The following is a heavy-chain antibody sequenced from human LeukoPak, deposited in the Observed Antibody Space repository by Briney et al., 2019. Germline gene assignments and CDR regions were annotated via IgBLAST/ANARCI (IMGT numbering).Heavy chain of an antibody. CDR3: ARAIWFGEGHDY. J-gene: IGHJ4*02. D-gene: IGHD3-10*01. CDR2: IYSSGST. Sequence: SETLSLTCTVSGDSISSGSYYWSWIRPPAGRGLEWIGRIYSSGSTNYNPSLKSRVTISVDTSKNQLSLRLTSVTAADTAMYFCARAIWFGEGHDYWGQGTLVTVSS. CDR1: GDSISSGSYY. V-gene: IGHV4-61*02.